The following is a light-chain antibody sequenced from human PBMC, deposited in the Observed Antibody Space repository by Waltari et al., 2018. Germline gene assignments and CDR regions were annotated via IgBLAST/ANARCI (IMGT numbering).Light chain of an antibody. CDR2: GAS. Sequence: EVLMTQSPATLSVSPGERVTLSCRASQNIHDNLAWYQQKPGQAPRLPIYGASTRATDIPARFRGSGSETEFTLTINSLQSEDLGIYYCQQYNKWPPLTFGGGTKVEIK. CDR1: QNIHDN. V-gene: IGKV3-15*01. J-gene: IGKJ4*01. CDR3: QQYNKWPPLT.